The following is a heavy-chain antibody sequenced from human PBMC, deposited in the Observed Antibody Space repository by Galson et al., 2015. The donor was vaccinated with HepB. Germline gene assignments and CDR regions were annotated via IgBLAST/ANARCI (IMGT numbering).Heavy chain of an antibody. CDR3: ASQWTRYDSRGVI. J-gene: IGHJ3*02. CDR1: GGTFSSYT. V-gene: IGHV1-69*02. Sequence: SVKASCKASGGTFSSYTISWVRQAPGQGLEWMGRIIPILGIANYAQKFQGRVTITADKSTSTAYMELSSLRSEDTAVYYCASQWTRYDSRGVIWGQGTMVTVSS. CDR2: IIPILGIA. D-gene: IGHD3-22*01.